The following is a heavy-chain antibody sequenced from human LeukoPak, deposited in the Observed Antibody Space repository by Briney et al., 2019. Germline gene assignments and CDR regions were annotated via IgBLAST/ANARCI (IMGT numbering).Heavy chain of an antibody. V-gene: IGHV3-9*01. CDR3: ARDWGYDFWSGYD. D-gene: IGHD3-3*01. Sequence: GGSLRLSCAASGFTFDDYAMHWVRQAPGKGLEWVSGISWNSGSIGYADSVKGRFTISRDNAKNSLYLQMNSLRAEDTAVYYCARDWGYDFWSGYDWGQGTLVTVSS. CDR2: ISWNSGSI. J-gene: IGHJ4*02. CDR1: GFTFDDYA.